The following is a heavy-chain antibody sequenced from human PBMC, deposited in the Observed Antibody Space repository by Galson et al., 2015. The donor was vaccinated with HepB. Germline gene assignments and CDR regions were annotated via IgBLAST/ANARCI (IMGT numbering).Heavy chain of an antibody. CDR3: TCIAAAGTDDY. D-gene: IGHD6-13*01. V-gene: IGHV3-33*08. CDR2: IWYDGSNK. CDR1: GFTFSSYG. J-gene: IGHJ4*02. Sequence: SLRLSCAASGFTFSSYGMHWVRQAPGKGLEWVAVIWYDGSNKYYADSVKGRFTISRDNSKNTLYLQMNSLRAEDTAVYYCTCIAAAGTDDYWGQGTLVTVSS.